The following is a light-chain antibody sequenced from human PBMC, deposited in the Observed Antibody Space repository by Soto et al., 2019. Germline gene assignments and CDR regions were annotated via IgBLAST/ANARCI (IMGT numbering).Light chain of an antibody. CDR1: QSLIHSSNNKNY. Sequence: DIVMTQSLDSLDVSLGERATINCKSSQSLIHSSNNKNYLAWYQQRPGQPPKLLIYWASTRESGVPDRFSGSGSGTDFTLTISSLQAEDVAIYYCQQYYDSPLTFGGGTKVEIK. CDR3: QQYYDSPLT. CDR2: WAS. J-gene: IGKJ4*01. V-gene: IGKV4-1*01.